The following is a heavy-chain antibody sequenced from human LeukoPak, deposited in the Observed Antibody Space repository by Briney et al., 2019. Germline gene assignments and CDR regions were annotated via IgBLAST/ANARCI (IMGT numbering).Heavy chain of an antibody. CDR3: ATYRQVLLPFES. CDR1: EFTFGSYW. CDR2: IKSDGSST. J-gene: IGHJ4*02. D-gene: IGHD2-8*02. Sequence: GGSLRLSCAASEFTFGSYWMHWVRQAPGKGLVWVSRIKSDGSSTSYADSVKGRFTISRDNAKSTLSLQMNSLRAEDTAIYYCATYRQVLLPFESWGQGTLVTVSS. V-gene: IGHV3-74*01.